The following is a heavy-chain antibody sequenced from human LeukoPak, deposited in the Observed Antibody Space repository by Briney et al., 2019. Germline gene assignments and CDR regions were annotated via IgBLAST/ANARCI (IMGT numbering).Heavy chain of an antibody. J-gene: IGHJ4*02. CDR2: INHSGST. CDR3: ARSLALLRYIDF. CDR1: GGSFSGYY. V-gene: IGHV4-34*01. Sequence: SETLSLTCAVYGGSFSGYYWSWLRQPPGKGLEWIGEINHSGSTNYNLSLKSGVTISVDTSKNQFSLKLSSVTAADTAVYYCARSLALLRYIDFWGQGTLVTVSS. D-gene: IGHD3-3*02.